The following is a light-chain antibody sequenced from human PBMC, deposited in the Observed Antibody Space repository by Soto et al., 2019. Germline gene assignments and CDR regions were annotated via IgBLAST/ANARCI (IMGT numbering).Light chain of an antibody. Sequence: EIVMTQSPVTLSVSPGERVTLSCRASQSISDHLAWYQQKPGQAPKLLIYAASSRATGIPARFSGSGSGTDFTLTISSLEPEDFAVYYCQQRSDWPWTFGQGTKVEVK. V-gene: IGKV3-11*01. CDR1: QSISDH. CDR3: QQRSDWPWT. CDR2: AAS. J-gene: IGKJ1*01.